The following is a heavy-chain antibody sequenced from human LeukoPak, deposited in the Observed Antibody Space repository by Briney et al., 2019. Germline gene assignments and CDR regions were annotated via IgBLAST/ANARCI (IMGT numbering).Heavy chain of an antibody. CDR3: ARGLYEFCSGGSCYSYYFDY. J-gene: IGHJ4*02. CDR1: GFTVSSDY. D-gene: IGHD2-15*01. CDR2: IYSGGST. Sequence: GGSLRLSCAASGFTVSSDYMSWVRQAPGKGLEWVSVIYSGGSTYYADSVKGRLTISRDNSKNTLYLQMNSLRAEDTAVYYCARGLYEFCSGGSCYSYYFDYWGQGTLVTVSS. V-gene: IGHV3-53*01.